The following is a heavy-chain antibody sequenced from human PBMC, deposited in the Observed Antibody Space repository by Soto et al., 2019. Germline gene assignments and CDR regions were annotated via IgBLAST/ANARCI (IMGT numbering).Heavy chain of an antibody. J-gene: IGHJ4*02. CDR3: AHDYYGSGSSGLYYFDY. CDR2: IIPILGMA. V-gene: IGHV1-69*02. Sequence: SVKVSCKASGGTFSSYTISWVRQAPGQGLEWMGRIIPILGMANYAQKFQGRVTITADKSTSTAYMELSSLRSEDTAVYYCAHDYYGSGSSGLYYFDYWGQGTLVTVSS. CDR1: GGTFSSYT. D-gene: IGHD3-10*01.